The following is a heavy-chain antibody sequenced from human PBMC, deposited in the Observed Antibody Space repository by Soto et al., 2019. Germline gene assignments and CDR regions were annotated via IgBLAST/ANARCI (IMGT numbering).Heavy chain of an antibody. Sequence: GGSLRLSCAASGIPFSSCALSWVRQAPGKGLEWVASISGSPGRTAGSTYYADSVKGRFTISRDDSESTLYLQLNSLRAEDTAVYYCANRFTVLVLPSANFAYWGHGNMVTVYS. CDR1: GIPFSSCA. CDR3: ANRFTVLVLPSANFAY. D-gene: IGHD1-7*01. V-gene: IGHV3-23*01. CDR2: ISGSPGRTAGST. J-gene: IGHJ4*01.